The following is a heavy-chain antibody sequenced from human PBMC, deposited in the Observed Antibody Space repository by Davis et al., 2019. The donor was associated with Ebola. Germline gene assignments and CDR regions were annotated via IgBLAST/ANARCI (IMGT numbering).Heavy chain of an antibody. Sequence: PSETLSLTCAISGDSVAGGTGGWNWIRQSPSSGLDCLGMTYSRSKWYTGYAESVKSRINISPDTAKNQFSLHLNSVTPEDTAVYYCARGWLRSGLDVWGKGAAVIVSS. CDR3: ARGWLRSGLDV. D-gene: IGHD5-12*01. V-gene: IGHV6-1*01. CDR2: TYSRSKWYT. CDR1: GDSVAGGTGG. J-gene: IGHJ6*04.